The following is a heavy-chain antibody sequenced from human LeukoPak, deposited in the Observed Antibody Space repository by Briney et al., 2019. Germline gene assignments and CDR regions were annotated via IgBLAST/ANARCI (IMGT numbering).Heavy chain of an antibody. CDR2: IIPSLDVA. V-gene: IGHV1-69*04. CDR3: ARDHCTPGTCLGGH. J-gene: IGHJ4*02. Sequence: GASVKVSCKASGVTFIPYTFSWVRQAPGQGLEWIGRIIPSLDVANYAQKFQGRVTLSVDRDTATTYMEVTSLRSEDTAIYYCARDHCTPGTCLGGHWGQGTLVTVSS. D-gene: IGHD2-15*01. CDR1: GVTFIPYT.